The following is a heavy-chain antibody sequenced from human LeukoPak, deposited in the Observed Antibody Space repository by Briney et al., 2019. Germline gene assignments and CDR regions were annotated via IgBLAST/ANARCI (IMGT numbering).Heavy chain of an antibody. CDR2: INPNSGGT. CDR3: ARDRVGALFDAFDI. Sequence: ASVKVSCKASGYTFTGYYMHWVRQAPGQGLEWMGWINPNSGGTNYAQKFQGRVTMTRDTSISTAYMELSRLRSDDTAVYYCARDRVGALFDAFDIWGQGTMVTVSS. D-gene: IGHD1-26*01. J-gene: IGHJ3*02. CDR1: GYTFTGYY. V-gene: IGHV1-2*02.